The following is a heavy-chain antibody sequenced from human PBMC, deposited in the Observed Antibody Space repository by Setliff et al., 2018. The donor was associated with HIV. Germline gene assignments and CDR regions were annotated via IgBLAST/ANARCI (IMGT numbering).Heavy chain of an antibody. CDR3: ARVQYFNSGGYWATIRHYYYMDV. Sequence: LRLSCAASGVTFSSYSMNWVRQAPGKGLEWLSYISHNSGTIYYADSVKGRFTISRDNAENSLFLQMNSLRAEDTAVYYCARVQYFNSGGYWATIRHYYYMDVWGKGTAVTVSS. V-gene: IGHV3-48*01. CDR2: ISHNSGTI. CDR1: GVTFSSYS. J-gene: IGHJ6*03. D-gene: IGHD3-22*01.